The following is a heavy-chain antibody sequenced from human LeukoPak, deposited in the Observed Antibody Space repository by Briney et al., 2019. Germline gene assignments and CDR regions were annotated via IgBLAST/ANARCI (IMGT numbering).Heavy chain of an antibody. J-gene: IGHJ5*02. Sequence: SETLSLTCTVSGGSISDTTYHWGWVRQPPGKGLEWIGSIYYSGKTYYRPSLKSRVTISVDTSKNQFSLKLSLVTAADTAVYYCAREISSSLRAWGQGTLVTVSS. V-gene: IGHV4-39*01. D-gene: IGHD6-13*01. CDR2: IYYSGKT. CDR3: AREISSSLRA. CDR1: GGSISDTTYH.